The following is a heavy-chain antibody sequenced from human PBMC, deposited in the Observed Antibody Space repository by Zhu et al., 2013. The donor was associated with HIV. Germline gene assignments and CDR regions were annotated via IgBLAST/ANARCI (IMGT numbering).Heavy chain of an antibody. J-gene: IGHJ4*02. V-gene: IGHV4-34*01. Sequence: QVQLQQWGAGLLKPSETLSLTCAVYGGSFSGYYWSWIRQTPGKGLEWIGEINHSGSTNYNPSLKSRVTISVDTSKNQFSLKLSSVTAADTAVYYCARGGSLWFGEYRQRYYFDYWGQGTLVTVSS. CDR2: INHSGST. CDR1: GGSFSGYY. D-gene: IGHD3-10*01. CDR3: ARGGSLWFGEYRQRYYFDY.